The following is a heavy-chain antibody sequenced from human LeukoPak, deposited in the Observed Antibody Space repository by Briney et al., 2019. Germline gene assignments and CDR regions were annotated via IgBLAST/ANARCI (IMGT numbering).Heavy chain of an antibody. CDR1: GFKFNSYA. CDR3: AQGGSEIYYFYHGMDV. D-gene: IGHD3-10*01. V-gene: IGHV3-30*18. J-gene: IGHJ6*02. Sequence: GGSLRLSCVASGFKFNSYAIHWVRQAPGKGLQWVTVISYDGSNKYYADSVKGRFTISRDNSKDTVYLQMNSLRAEDTAVYHCAQGGSEIYYFYHGMDVWGRGTTVTVSS. CDR2: ISYDGSNK.